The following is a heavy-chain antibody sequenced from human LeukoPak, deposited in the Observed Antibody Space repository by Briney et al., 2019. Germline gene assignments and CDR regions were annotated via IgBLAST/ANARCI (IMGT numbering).Heavy chain of an antibody. D-gene: IGHD6-19*01. Sequence: GASVKVSCKSSGYTFTGYYMHWVRQAPGQGLEWMGWINPNSGGTNYAQTFQGRVTMTRDTAISTAYMELSRLRSDDTAVYYCASLPTGYSSGWYLYYWGQGTLVTVSS. CDR1: GYTFTGYY. V-gene: IGHV1-2*02. CDR2: INPNSGGT. J-gene: IGHJ4*02. CDR3: ASLPTGYSSGWYLYY.